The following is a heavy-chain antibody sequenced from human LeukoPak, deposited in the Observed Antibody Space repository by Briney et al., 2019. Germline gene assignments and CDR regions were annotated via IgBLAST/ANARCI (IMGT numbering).Heavy chain of an antibody. Sequence: GGSLRLSCAASGFTFSDYYMSWIRQAPGKGLEWVSYVSSGSSTIYYADSVKGRFTISRDNAKNSLYLQMNSLRAEDTAVYYCAREGYYYDSSGPLWGQGTLVTVSS. CDR2: VSSGSSTI. CDR1: GFTFSDYY. J-gene: IGHJ4*02. D-gene: IGHD3-22*01. CDR3: AREGYYYDSSGPL. V-gene: IGHV3-11*04.